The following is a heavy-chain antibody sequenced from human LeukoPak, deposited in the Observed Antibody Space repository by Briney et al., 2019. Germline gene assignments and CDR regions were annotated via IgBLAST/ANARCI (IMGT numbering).Heavy chain of an antibody. D-gene: IGHD2-15*01. Sequence: GGSLRLSCAASGFMFSDYYMVWIRQAPGKGLEWIAYISSGGDTFFYADSVKGRFTISRDTVKESLYLQLTSLTTEDTAVYYCARERWSGGFDYWGQGTLVTVSS. V-gene: IGHV3-11*01. J-gene: IGHJ4*02. CDR3: ARERWSGGFDY. CDR1: GFMFSDYY. CDR2: ISSGGDTF.